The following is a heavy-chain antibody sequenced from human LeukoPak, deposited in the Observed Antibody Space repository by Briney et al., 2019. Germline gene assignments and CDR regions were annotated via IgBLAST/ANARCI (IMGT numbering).Heavy chain of an antibody. V-gene: IGHV4-38-2*01. CDR2: IYHSGST. CDR1: GYSISSGYY. J-gene: IGHJ5*02. CDR3: ARQPLILAAGFRFDP. Sequence: SETLSLTCGVSGYSISSGYYWGWIRQPPGKGLEWIGSIYHSGSTYHNPSLKSRVTISVDTSKNQFSLKLSSVTAADTAVYYCARQPLILAAGFRFDPWGQGTLVTVSS. D-gene: IGHD6-13*01.